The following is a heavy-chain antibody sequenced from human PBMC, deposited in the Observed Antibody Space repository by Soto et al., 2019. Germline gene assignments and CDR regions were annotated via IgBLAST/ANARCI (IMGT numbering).Heavy chain of an antibody. CDR1: GYTFSNSNYG. Sequence: ASVKVSCKASGYTFSNSNYGIHWVRQAPGQRLEWMGWINAGNGNTKYSQKFQDRVTITRDTSASTAYMELSSLQSEDTAVYYCGRGFCNGGTCHWSNWFDPWGQGTLVTVSS. V-gene: IGHV1-3*01. J-gene: IGHJ5*02. D-gene: IGHD2-15*01. CDR2: INAGNGNT. CDR3: GRGFCNGGTCHWSNWFDP.